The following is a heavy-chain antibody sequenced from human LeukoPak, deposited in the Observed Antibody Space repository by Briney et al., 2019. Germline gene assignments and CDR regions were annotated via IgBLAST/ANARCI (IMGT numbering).Heavy chain of an antibody. CDR1: GFTFSSYG. Sequence: GRSLRLSCAASGFTFSSYGMHWVRQAPGKGLEWVAVISYDGSNKYYADSVKGRFTISRDNSKNTLFLQMNSLRAEDTAVYHCAKDRLVGASDYYYGMDVWGQGTTVTVSS. CDR2: ISYDGSNK. D-gene: IGHD1-26*01. V-gene: IGHV3-30*18. J-gene: IGHJ6*02. CDR3: AKDRLVGASDYYYGMDV.